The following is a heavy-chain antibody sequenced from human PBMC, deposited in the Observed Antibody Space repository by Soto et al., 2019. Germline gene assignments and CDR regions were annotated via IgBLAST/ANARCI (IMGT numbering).Heavy chain of an antibody. CDR1: GFTFSNYA. D-gene: IGHD2-15*01. Sequence: GGSLRLSCAASGFTFSNYAMHWVRQAPGKGLEWMAVILYDGTNKYYADSVKGRFTISRDNSKNTLYLQMISLRAEDTAVYYCARHPLVGVVVSPFDYWGQGTLVTVSS. CDR2: ILYDGTNK. V-gene: IGHV3-30*04. CDR3: ARHPLVGVVVSPFDY. J-gene: IGHJ4*02.